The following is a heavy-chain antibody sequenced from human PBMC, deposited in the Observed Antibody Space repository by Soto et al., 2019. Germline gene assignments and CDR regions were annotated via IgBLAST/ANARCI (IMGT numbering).Heavy chain of an antibody. D-gene: IGHD2-8*01. J-gene: IGHJ6*02. V-gene: IGHV1-58*01. CDR3: AADPPAYCTNGVCYRNYYYGMDV. CDR2: IVVGSGNT. Sequence: GASVKVSCKASGFTFTSSAVQWVRQARGQRLEWIGWIVVGSGNTNYAQKFQERVTITRDMSTSTAYMELSSLRSEDTAVYYCAADPPAYCTNGVCYRNYYYGMDVWG. CDR1: GFTFTSSA.